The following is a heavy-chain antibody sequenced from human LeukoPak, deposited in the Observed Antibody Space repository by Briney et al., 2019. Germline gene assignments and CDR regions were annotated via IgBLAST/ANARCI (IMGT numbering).Heavy chain of an antibody. J-gene: IGHJ4*02. V-gene: IGHV4-59*01. Sequence: SETLSLTCTVSGASISSYCWSWIRQPPGKGLEWVGYIHNSGSTNYNPSLKSRVTLSVDTSKNQFSLRLTSVTAADTAVYYCARGHIEVAGTLDYWGQGSLVTVSS. CDR1: GASISSYC. CDR3: ARGHIEVAGTLDY. D-gene: IGHD6-13*01. CDR2: IHNSGST.